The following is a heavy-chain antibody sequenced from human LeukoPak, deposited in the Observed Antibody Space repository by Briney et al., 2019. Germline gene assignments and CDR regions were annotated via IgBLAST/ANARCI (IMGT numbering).Heavy chain of an antibody. CDR1: GFTFSSYA. CDR2: IASDGST. J-gene: IGHJ4*02. D-gene: IGHD1-26*01. CDR3: VGSGGWPGY. Sequence: GGSLRLSCAASGFTFSSYAMSWVRQAPGKGLVWVSRIASDGSTVYADSVKGRFTISRDNAKDTVYLQMNSLRVEDTAVYYCVGSGGWPGYWGQGTLVTVSS. V-gene: IGHV3-74*01.